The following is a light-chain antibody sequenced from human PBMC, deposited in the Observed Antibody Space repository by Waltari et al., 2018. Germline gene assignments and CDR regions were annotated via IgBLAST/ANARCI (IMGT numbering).Light chain of an antibody. CDR1: DIGNRG. Sequence: SYILTQPPSLSVAPGKTATISCGGQDIGNRGVHAYQQKQGQAPVLLSFLVRDRPSGIPERFSGSNSENTATLTISRVDAGDEADYYCQVWDSATEHVVFGGGTKLSVL. CDR2: LVR. V-gene: IGLV3-21*04. J-gene: IGLJ2*01. CDR3: QVWDSATEHVV.